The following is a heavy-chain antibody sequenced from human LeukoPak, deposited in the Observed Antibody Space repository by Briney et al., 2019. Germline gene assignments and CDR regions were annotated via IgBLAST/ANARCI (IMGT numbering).Heavy chain of an antibody. Sequence: ESGPTLVNPTQTLTLTCTFSGFSLSTSGMRVSWIRQPPGKALEWLARIDWDDDKFYSTSLKTRLTISKHTSKNQVVLTMTNMDPVDTATYYCARTYYDILTGYFPFDYWGQGTLVTASS. CDR1: GFSLSTSGMR. V-gene: IGHV2-70*04. D-gene: IGHD3-9*01. J-gene: IGHJ4*02. CDR3: ARTYYDILTGYFPFDY. CDR2: IDWDDDK.